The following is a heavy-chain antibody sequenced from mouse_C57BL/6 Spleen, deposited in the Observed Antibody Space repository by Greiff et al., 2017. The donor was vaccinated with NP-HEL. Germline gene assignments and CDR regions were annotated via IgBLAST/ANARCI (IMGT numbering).Heavy chain of an antibody. D-gene: IGHD1-1*01. CDR1: GYTFTDYY. CDR3: ARSDYDPHYYGSSYYYAMDY. CDR2: IYPGSGNT. V-gene: IGHV1-76*01. Sequence: QVQLQQSGAELVRPGASVKLSCKASGYTFTDYYINWVKQRPGQGLEWIARIYPGSGNTYYNEKFKGKATLTAEKSSSTAYMQLSSLTSEDSAVYFCARSDYDPHYYGSSYYYAMDYWGQGTSVTVSS. J-gene: IGHJ4*01.